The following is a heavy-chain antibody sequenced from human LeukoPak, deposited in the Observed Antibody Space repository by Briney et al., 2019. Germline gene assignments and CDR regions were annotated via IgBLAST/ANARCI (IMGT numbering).Heavy chain of an antibody. J-gene: IGHJ4*02. V-gene: IGHV4-61*02. CDR3: ARESDLSNYDRTDY. CDR2: IYTSGST. Sequence: SETLSLTCTVSGGSISSGNYYWSWIRQPAGEGLEWIGRIYTSGSTSYNPTLTSRVTISADTSKNKLSLNLTSVTAADTAVYYCARESDLSNYDRTDYWGQGTLVTVSS. CDR1: GGSISSGNYY. D-gene: IGHD4/OR15-4a*01.